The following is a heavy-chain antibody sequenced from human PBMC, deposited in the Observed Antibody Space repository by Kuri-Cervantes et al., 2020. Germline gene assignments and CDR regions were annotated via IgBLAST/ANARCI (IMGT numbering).Heavy chain of an antibody. D-gene: IGHD3-9*01. J-gene: IGHJ5*02. CDR2: INTNTGNP. CDR3: ARVDVGWFDP. V-gene: IGHV7-4-1*02. CDR1: GGTFTRYD. Sequence: ASVKVSCKASGGTFTRYDINWVRQAPGQGLEWMGWINTNTGNPEYAQGFTGRFVFSLDTSVSTAYLQMSSLKAEDTAVYYCARVDVGWFDPWGQGTLVTVSS.